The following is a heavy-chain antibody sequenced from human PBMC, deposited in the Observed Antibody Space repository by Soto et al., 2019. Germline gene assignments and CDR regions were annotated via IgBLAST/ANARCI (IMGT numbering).Heavy chain of an antibody. D-gene: IGHD2-15*01. CDR2: IIPILGIA. V-gene: IGHV1-69*02. CDR1: GGTFSSYT. J-gene: IGHJ4*02. Sequence: QVQLVQSGAEVKNPGSSVKVSCKASGGTFSSYTISWVRQAPGQGLEWMGWIIPILGIANYAQKFQGRVTITADKSTSTAYMELSSLRSEDTAVYYCARGGYCSGGSCPFDYWGQGTLVTVSS. CDR3: ARGGYCSGGSCPFDY.